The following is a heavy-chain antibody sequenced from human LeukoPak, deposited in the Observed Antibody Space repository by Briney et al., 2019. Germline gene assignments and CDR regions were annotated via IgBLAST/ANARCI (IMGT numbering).Heavy chain of an antibody. D-gene: IGHD3-10*01. CDR3: ARGRYGSGHADY. V-gene: IGHV1-2*06. J-gene: IGHJ4*02. Sequence: ASVKVSCKASGYTFTGYYMHWVRQAPGQGLEWMGRINPNSGGTNYAQKFQGRVTMTRDTSISTAYMELSRLRSDDTAVYYCARGRYGSGHADYWGQGALVTVSS. CDR2: INPNSGGT. CDR1: GYTFTGYY.